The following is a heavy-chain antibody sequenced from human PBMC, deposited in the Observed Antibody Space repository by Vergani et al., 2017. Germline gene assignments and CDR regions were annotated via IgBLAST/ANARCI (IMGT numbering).Heavy chain of an antibody. J-gene: IGHJ4*02. Sequence: EVQLVQSGAEVKKPGESLKISCKGSGYSFTSYWIGWVRQMPGKGLEWMGIIYPGDSDTRYTPSFQGQVTISADKSISTAYLQWSSLKASDTAMYYCAGRDCSGGSCYDGIDYWGQGTLVTVSS. CDR2: IYPGDSDT. V-gene: IGHV5-51*01. CDR1: GYSFTSYW. CDR3: AGRDCSGGSCYDGIDY. D-gene: IGHD2-15*01.